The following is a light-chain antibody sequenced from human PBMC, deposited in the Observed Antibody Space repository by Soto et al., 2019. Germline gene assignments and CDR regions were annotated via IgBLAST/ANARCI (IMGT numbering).Light chain of an antibody. CDR1: SSDVGGYNY. J-gene: IGLJ2*01. CDR2: EVS. V-gene: IGLV2-8*01. Sequence: QSALTQPPSASGSPGQSVTISCTGTSSDVGGYNYDSWHQQIPGKAPKLMIYEVSKRPSGVPDRFSGSKSGNTASLTVSGHKAEYEADYNCISHARGDNVVFGGGTKLTVL. CDR3: ISHARGDNVV.